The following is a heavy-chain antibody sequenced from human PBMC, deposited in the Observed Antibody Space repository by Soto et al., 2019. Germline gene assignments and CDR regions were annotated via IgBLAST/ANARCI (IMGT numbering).Heavy chain of an antibody. D-gene: IGHD3-22*01. J-gene: IGHJ5*02. V-gene: IGHV4-59*01. CDR2: IYYSGST. CDR3: ARETRYYDSSGYSNWFDP. CDR1: GGSISSYY. Sequence: SETLSLTCTVSGGSISSYYWSWIRQPPGKGLEWIGYIYYSGSTNHNPSLKSRVTISVDTSKNQFSLKLSSVTAADTAVYYCARETRYYDSSGYSNWFDPWGQGTLVTVSS.